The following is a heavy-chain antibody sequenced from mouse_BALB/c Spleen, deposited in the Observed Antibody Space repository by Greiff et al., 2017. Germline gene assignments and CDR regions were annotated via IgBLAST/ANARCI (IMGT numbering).Heavy chain of an antibody. Sequence: VQLKQSGAELVKPGASVKLSCTASGFNIKDTYMHWVKQRPEQGLEWIGRIDPANGNTKYDPKFQGKATITADTSSNTAYLQLSSLTSEDTAVYYCARVEWVYYGNYVSWFAYWGQGTLVTVSA. CDR1: GFNIKDTY. D-gene: IGHD2-1*01. V-gene: IGHV14-3*02. J-gene: IGHJ3*01. CDR3: ARVEWVYYGNYVSWFAY. CDR2: IDPANGNT.